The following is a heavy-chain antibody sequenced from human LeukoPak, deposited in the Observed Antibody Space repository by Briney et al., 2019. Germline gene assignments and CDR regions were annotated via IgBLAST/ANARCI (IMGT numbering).Heavy chain of an antibody. J-gene: IGHJ5*02. V-gene: IGHV3-21*01. CDR2: ISSSSSYI. Sequence: PGGFLRLSCAASGFTFSSYSMNWVRQAPGKGLEWVSSISSSSSYIYYADSVKGRFTISRDNAKNSLYLQMNSLRAEDTAVYCCAGERNVGGFDPWGQGTLVTVSS. CDR3: AGERNVGGFDP. D-gene: IGHD3-16*01. CDR1: GFTFSSYS.